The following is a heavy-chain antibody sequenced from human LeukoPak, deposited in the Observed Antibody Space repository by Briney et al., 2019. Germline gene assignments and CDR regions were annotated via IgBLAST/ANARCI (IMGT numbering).Heavy chain of an antibody. CDR1: GGSISNYY. D-gene: IGHD3-10*01. Sequence: PSETLSLTCTVSGGSISNYYWSWIRQPPGKGLEWIGNMYYSGITDYNPSLKGRVTISAVTSKNQFSLKLSSVTAADTAVYYCTRDRFVSGTYYGLDYWGQGTLVTVSS. V-gene: IGHV4-59*01. CDR3: TRDRFVSGTYYGLDY. J-gene: IGHJ4*02. CDR2: MYYSGIT.